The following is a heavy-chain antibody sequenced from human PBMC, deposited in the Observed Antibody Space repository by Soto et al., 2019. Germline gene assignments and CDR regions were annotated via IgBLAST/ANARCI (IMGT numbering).Heavy chain of an antibody. Sequence: SVKVSCKASRYTFTYRYLHWVRHAPGQALEWMGWITPFNGNTNYAQKFQDRVTITRDRSMSTAYMELSSLRSEDTAMYYCASSLGELDTAMVQPFDYWGQGTLVTVSS. CDR2: ITPFNGNT. CDR1: RYTFTYRY. V-gene: IGHV1-45*02. D-gene: IGHD5-18*01. J-gene: IGHJ4*02. CDR3: ASSLGELDTAMVQPFDY.